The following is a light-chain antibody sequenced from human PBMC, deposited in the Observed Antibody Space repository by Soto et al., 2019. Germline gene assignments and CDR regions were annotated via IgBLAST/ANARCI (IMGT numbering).Light chain of an antibody. CDR3: AAWDDSLNGFYV. CDR2: NND. J-gene: IGLJ1*01. V-gene: IGLV1-44*01. Sequence: QPVLTQPPSASGTPGQRVTISCSGGSSNIGTNSVNWYQQLPGRAPKLLIYNNDLRPSGVPDRFSGSKSGTSASLAISGLQSEDEADYYCAAWDDSLNGFYVFGIGTKVTFL. CDR1: SSNIGTNS.